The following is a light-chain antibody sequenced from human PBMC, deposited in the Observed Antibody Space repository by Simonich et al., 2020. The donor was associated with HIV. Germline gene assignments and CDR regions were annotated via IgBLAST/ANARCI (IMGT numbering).Light chain of an antibody. CDR2: KVS. J-gene: IGKJ1*01. CDR3: MQGTLWWT. CDR1: QSLVHSDGNTY. V-gene: IGKV2-30*02. Sequence: VMTQTPPPLSVTPGQPASISCKSSQSLVHSDGNTYLNWYHQRPGQSPRRLIYKVSNRESGVPDRFSGSGSDTDFTLKISRVEAEDVGIYYCMQGTLWWTFGQGTKVEIK.